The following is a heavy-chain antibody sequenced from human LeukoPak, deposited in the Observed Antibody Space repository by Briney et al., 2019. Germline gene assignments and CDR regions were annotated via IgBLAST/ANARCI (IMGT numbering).Heavy chain of an antibody. Sequence: SETLSLTCNVSGDSISSSSYYWSWIRVPPGKGLEWIGCIYYAGSTYYNPSLKSRVTLSVDTSTNHLSLNIKSVTAADTAMYYCARGRRIVVLPGRGYFDLWGRGTLVTVSS. D-gene: IGHD4/OR15-4a*01. CDR2: IYYAGST. V-gene: IGHV4-39*02. CDR1: GDSISSSSYY. CDR3: ARGRRIVVLPGRGYFDL. J-gene: IGHJ2*01.